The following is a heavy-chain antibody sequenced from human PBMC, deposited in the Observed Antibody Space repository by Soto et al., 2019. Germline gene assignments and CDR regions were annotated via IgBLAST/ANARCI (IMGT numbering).Heavy chain of an antibody. J-gene: IGHJ4*02. V-gene: IGHV3-33*01. CDR1: GFRFSSYA. CDR2: IWYDGSNK. CDR3: ARQEYRGSYYVDY. Sequence: QVQLVESGGGVVQPGKSLRLSCSASGFRFSSYAMHWVRQAPGKGLEWVAHIWYDGSNKYYADSVKGRFTISRDLSKYTVSLQMNRLRAEDTAVYYCARQEYRGSYYVDYWGQGTLVTASS. D-gene: IGHD1-26*01.